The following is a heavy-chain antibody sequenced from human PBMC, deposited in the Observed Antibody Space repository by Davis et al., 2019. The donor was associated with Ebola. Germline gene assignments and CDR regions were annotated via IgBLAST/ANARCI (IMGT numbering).Heavy chain of an antibody. CDR2: INHSGST. J-gene: IGHJ6*02. D-gene: IGHD6-6*01. CDR3: ARDARTYGMDV. Sequence: MPSETLSLTCAVSGGSFSGYYWSWIRQPPGKGLEWIGEINHSGSTNYNPSLKSRVTISVDTSKNQFSLKLSSVTGADTAVYYCARDARTYGMDVWGQGTTVTVSS. V-gene: IGHV4-34*01. CDR1: GGSFSGYY.